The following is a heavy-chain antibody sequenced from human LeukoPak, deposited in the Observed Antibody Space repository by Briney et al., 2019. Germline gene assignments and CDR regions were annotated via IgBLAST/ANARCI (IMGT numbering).Heavy chain of an antibody. V-gene: IGHV1-2*02. CDR2: INPNSGGT. CDR3: AKEGYCSSTSCYEYYYYYYYMDV. Sequence: ASVKVSCKASGYTFTGYYMHWVRQAPGQGLEWMGWINPNSGGTNYAQKFQGRVTMTRDTSIGTAYMELSRLRSDDTAVYYCAKEGYCSSTSCYEYYYYYYYMDVWGKGTTVTVSS. J-gene: IGHJ6*03. D-gene: IGHD2-2*01. CDR1: GYTFTGYY.